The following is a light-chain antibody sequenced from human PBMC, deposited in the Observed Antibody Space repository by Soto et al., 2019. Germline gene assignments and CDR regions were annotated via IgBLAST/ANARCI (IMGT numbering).Light chain of an antibody. CDR2: HAS. CDR1: QSVSVN. V-gene: IGKV3-11*01. CDR3: QERSRWPRGT. Sequence: EIVMTQSPATLSLSPGERATLSCRASQSVSVNLAWFQQKPGQAPRLLIFHASQRAAGIPARFGGRGSGTDFTLTISSLEPEDFAVYYCQERSRWPRGTFGGGTKVEI. J-gene: IGKJ4*01.